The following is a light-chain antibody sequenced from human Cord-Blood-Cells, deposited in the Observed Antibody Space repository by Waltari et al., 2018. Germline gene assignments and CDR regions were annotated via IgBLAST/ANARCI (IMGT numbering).Light chain of an antibody. J-gene: IGLJ3*02. Sequence: SSELTQDPAVSVALGQTVRITYQGDSLRSYYESWYQQKPGHAPVLVIYGKNNRTSGIPDRFSGSSSGNTASLTITGAQAEDDADYYCNSQYSSGNHLGVFGGGTKLTVL. CDR3: NSQYSSGNHLGV. CDR1: SLRSYY. V-gene: IGLV3-19*01. CDR2: GKN.